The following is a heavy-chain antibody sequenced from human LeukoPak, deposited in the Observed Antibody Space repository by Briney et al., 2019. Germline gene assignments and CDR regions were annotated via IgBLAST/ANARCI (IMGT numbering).Heavy chain of an antibody. D-gene: IGHD1-14*01. CDR3: ARDVPVVSLIPGYAFDI. CDR1: GGSISSSSYY. J-gene: IGHJ3*02. CDR2: IYYSGST. Sequence: SETLSLTCTVSGGSISSSSYYWGWIRQPPGKGLEWIGSIYYSGSTYYNPSLKSRVTISVDTSRNQFSLKLSSVTAADAAVYFCARDVPVVSLIPGYAFDIWGQGTMVTVSS. V-gene: IGHV4-39*07.